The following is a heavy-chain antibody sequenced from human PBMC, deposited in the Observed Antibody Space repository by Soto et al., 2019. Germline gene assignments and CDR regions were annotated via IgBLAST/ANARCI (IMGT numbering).Heavy chain of an antibody. CDR1: GDTFKNCV. V-gene: IGHV1-69*01. CDR2: IIPLFGTT. J-gene: IGHJ6*02. Sequence: QVQVVQSGVEVRRPGSSVKVSCKASGDTFKNCVISWVRQAPGQGLEWMGGIIPLFGTTDFAQRFQGRLTITTDESTTNALQEPSWLGSGEPATYYRAAELGLGKVIGGRGPGTTVIVSS. D-gene: IGHD7-27*01. CDR3: AAELGLGKVIGG.